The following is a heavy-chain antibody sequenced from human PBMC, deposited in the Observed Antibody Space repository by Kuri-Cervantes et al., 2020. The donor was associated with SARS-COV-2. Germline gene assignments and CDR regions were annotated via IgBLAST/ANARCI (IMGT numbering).Heavy chain of an antibody. D-gene: IGHD4-17*01. V-gene: IGHV2-70*12. CDR3: AHRTLRDRLFDH. CDR2: IDWDDDK. Sequence: SGPTLVKPTQTLTLTCTFSGFSLSTSGTRVSWIRQPPGKALEWLARIDWDDDKYCSTSLKTRLTISKATSKNQVVLTMTNMDPVDTATYYCAHRTLRDRLFDHWGQGTLVTGSS. CDR1: GFSLSTSGTR. J-gene: IGHJ4*02.